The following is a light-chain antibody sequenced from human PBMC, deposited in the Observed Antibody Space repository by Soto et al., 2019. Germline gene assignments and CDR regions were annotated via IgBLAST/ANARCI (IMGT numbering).Light chain of an antibody. Sequence: DIQMTQSPSSLSASVGDRVTITCQASQDISNSVSWYQQKPGKAPKLLIYDESSLEAGVPSRFSGSGTGTEFPFTINSLQPEDIATYYCQQYDNLPPLTFGGGTKVEIK. V-gene: IGKV1-33*01. CDR1: QDISNS. CDR2: DES. J-gene: IGKJ4*01. CDR3: QQYDNLPPLT.